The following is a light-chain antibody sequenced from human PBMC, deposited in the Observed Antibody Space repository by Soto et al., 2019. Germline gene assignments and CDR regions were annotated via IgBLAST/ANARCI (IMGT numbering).Light chain of an antibody. CDR1: QSVSSY. CDR2: DAS. V-gene: IGKV3-11*01. Sequence: EIVLTQSPATLSLSPGERATLSCRASQSVSSYLAWYQQKPGQAPRLLLYDASNRATGIPARFSGSGSGTDVTLTTSSIEPADFAIYYGQQRSNWPPVTFGGGTKVEIK. CDR3: QQRSNWPPVT. J-gene: IGKJ4*01.